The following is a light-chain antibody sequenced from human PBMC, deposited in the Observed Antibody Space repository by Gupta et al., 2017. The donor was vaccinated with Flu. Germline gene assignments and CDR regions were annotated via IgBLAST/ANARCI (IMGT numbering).Light chain of an antibody. J-gene: IGKJ4*01. CDR3: QQDKASPIT. CDR1: QDIRHY. V-gene: IGKV1-16*01. Sequence: DIQLTQSPSSVAASVGDRVTITCRASQDIRHYLVWFRQMPGEAPEYLNYVASTSHSGVSSTFSDSASGTEFTLTISILHPEDFAPYFSQQDKASPITSGAGTKLQI. CDR2: VAS.